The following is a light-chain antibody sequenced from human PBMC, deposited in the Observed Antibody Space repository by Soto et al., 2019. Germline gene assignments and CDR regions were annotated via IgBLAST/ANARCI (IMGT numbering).Light chain of an antibody. CDR1: STDVGGYNY. CDR2: EVN. Sequence: ALAQPSSVSGSPGQSITISCTGTSTDVGGYNYVSWYQHHPGKGPKLIIYEVNNRPSGVSDRFSGSKSGNKASLTISNLEAEDESDYYCGSYTSTDTPFVFGTGTKVTV. J-gene: IGLJ1*01. CDR3: GSYTSTDTPFV. V-gene: IGLV2-14*01.